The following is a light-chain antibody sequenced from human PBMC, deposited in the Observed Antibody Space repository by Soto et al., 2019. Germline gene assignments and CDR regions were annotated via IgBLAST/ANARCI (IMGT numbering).Light chain of an antibody. Sequence: EIVLTQSPATLSLSPGERATLSCRASQSVSSYLAWYQQKPGQAPRLLIYDASNRATGIPARFSGSGSGTDFTLTISSLETEDIAVYYCQQRSNWPPRYTFGQGTKLEIK. CDR3: QQRSNWPPRYT. CDR1: QSVSSY. CDR2: DAS. J-gene: IGKJ2*01. V-gene: IGKV3-11*01.